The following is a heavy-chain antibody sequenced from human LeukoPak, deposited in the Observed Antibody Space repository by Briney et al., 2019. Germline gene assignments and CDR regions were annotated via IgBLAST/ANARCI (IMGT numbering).Heavy chain of an antibody. Sequence: GESLKISCKGSGYSFTSYWIGRVRQMPGKGLEWMGIIYPGDSDTRYSPSFQGQVTISADKSISTAYLQWSSLKASDTAMYCCASRFGYCSSTSCYSLGAFDIWGQGTMVTVSS. CDR2: IYPGDSDT. D-gene: IGHD2-2*03. CDR1: GYSFTSYW. V-gene: IGHV5-51*01. CDR3: ASRFGYCSSTSCYSLGAFDI. J-gene: IGHJ3*02.